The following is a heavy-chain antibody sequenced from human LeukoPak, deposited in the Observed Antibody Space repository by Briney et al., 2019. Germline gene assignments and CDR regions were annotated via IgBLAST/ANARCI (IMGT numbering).Heavy chain of an antibody. CDR2: IYYSGST. CDR1: GGSISSDY. CDR3: ARDRGYSYGPFDY. V-gene: IGHV4-59*12. Sequence: SETLSLTCTVSGGSISSDYWSWIRQPPGKGLEWIGSIYYSGSTYYNPSLKSRVTISVDTSKNQFSLKLSSVTAADTAVYYCARDRGYSYGPFDYWGQGTLVTVSS. J-gene: IGHJ4*02. D-gene: IGHD5-18*01.